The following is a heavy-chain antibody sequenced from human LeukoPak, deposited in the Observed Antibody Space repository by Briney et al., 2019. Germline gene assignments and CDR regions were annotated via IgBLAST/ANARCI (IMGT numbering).Heavy chain of an antibody. Sequence: QTLSLTCAISGDSLSSNSAAWNWIRQSPSRGLEWLGRTYYRSKWYNDYAVSVRSRITINPDTSKNQFSLQLNSVTPEDTAVYYCARRPDYGDFHDAFDMWGQGTMVTVPP. CDR3: ARRPDYGDFHDAFDM. J-gene: IGHJ3*02. D-gene: IGHD4-17*01. CDR2: TYYRSKWYN. V-gene: IGHV6-1*01. CDR1: GDSLSSNSAA.